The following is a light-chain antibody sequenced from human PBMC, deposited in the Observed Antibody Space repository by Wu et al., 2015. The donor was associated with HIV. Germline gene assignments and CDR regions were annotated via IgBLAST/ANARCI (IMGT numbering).Light chain of an antibody. CDR2: DAS. CDR1: QTVIKY. CDR3: QQRSNWPLT. J-gene: IGKJ4*01. V-gene: IGKV3-11*01. Sequence: EIVLTQSPATLSLSPGARATLSCRASQTVIKYLAWYQQKPGQAPRLLIYDASNRATDIPARFSGSGSETDFTLVISSLEPEDFAVYYCQQRSNWPLTFGGGTKVEIK.